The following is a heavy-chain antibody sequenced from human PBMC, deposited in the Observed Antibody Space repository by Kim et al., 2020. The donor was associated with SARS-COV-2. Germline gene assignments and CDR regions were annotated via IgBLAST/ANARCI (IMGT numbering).Heavy chain of an antibody. Sequence: NKYYADPVTGRFSTSRDNSKNTLYLQMHSLRVEDTAVYYCANDWSSGWYYWGQGTLVTVSS. CDR3: ANDWSSGWYY. V-gene: IGHV3-30*02. J-gene: IGHJ4*02. CDR2: NK. D-gene: IGHD6-13*01.